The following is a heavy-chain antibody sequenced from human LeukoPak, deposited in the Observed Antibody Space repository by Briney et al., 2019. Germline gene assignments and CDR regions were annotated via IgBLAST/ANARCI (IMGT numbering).Heavy chain of an antibody. Sequence: GGSLRLSCAASGFTFSSYWMSWVRQAPGKGLEWVANIKQDGSEKYYVDSVKGRFTISRDNAKNSLYLQMNSLRAEDTAVYYCARHGLRYFDWFSANPPLGYWGQGTLVTVSS. V-gene: IGHV3-7*01. CDR1: GFTFSSYW. CDR3: ARHGLRYFDWFSANPPLGY. CDR2: IKQDGSEK. J-gene: IGHJ4*02. D-gene: IGHD3-9*01.